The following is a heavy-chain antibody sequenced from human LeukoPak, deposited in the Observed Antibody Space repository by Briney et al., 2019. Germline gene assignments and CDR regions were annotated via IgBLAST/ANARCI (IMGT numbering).Heavy chain of an antibody. D-gene: IGHD2-15*01. J-gene: IGHJ6*02. CDR1: GGSISSYY. CDR3: ARVVARRYCSGGSCYTNSRYYYGMDV. Sequence: SETLSLTCTVSGGSISSYYWSWIRQPPGKGLEWIGYIYYSGSTNYNPSLKSRVTISVDTSKNQFSLKLSSVTAADTAVYYCARVVARRYCSGGSCYTNSRYYYGMDVWGQGTTVTVSS. V-gene: IGHV4-59*01. CDR2: IYYSGST.